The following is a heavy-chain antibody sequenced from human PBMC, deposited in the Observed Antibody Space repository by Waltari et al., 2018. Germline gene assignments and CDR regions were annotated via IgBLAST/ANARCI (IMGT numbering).Heavy chain of an antibody. CDR3: ARTLRQSSSWYGY. V-gene: IGHV3-7*01. D-gene: IGHD6-13*01. CDR1: GFTFSTYW. CDR2: IKPDGSGK. J-gene: IGHJ4*02. Sequence: EVQLVESGGGLVQPGGSLRLSCAGSGFTFSTYWMSWVRQAPGKGLGLVANIKPDGSGKYYVDSVKGRFTISRDNAKNSLYLQMDSLRAEDTAVYYCARTLRQSSSWYGYWGQGTLVTVSS.